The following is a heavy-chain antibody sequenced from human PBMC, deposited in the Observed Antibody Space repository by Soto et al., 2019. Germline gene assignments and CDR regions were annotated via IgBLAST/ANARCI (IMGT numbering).Heavy chain of an antibody. Sequence: SETRSLTCTVSGGSISSYYWSWIRQPPGKGLEWIGYIYYSGSTNYNPSLKSRVTISVDTSKNQFSLKLSSVTAADTAVYYCARARAPFDYWGKGTLVTVS. CDR1: GGSISSYY. J-gene: IGHJ4*02. CDR3: ARARAPFDY. CDR2: IYYSGST. V-gene: IGHV4-59*01.